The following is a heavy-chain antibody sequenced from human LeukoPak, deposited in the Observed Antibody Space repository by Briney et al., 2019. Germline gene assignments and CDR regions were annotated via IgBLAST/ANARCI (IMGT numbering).Heavy chain of an antibody. D-gene: IGHD2-15*01. Sequence: PGGSLRLSCAASGFTFSNYWMTWVRQAPGKGLEWVSYISSSGSTIYYADSVKGRFTISRDNAKNSLYLQMNSLTAEDTAVYFCATFCSGGSCFWGQGTLVTVSS. CDR1: GFTFSNYW. V-gene: IGHV3-48*04. CDR3: ATFCSGGSCF. J-gene: IGHJ4*02. CDR2: ISSSGSTI.